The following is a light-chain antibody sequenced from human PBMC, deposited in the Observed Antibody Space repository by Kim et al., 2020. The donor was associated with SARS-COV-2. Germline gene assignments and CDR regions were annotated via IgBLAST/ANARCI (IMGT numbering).Light chain of an antibody. CDR1: SSDAGSYNL. Sequence: QSALTQPATVSGSPGQSITISCTGISSDAGSYNLVSWYQQHPGKAPRVVISGVSKRPSGVSNRFSGSRSGNTASLTISGLQAEDAGDYYCCSYARSNTFAVFGTGTKVTVL. V-gene: IGLV2-23*02. J-gene: IGLJ1*01. CDR3: CSYARSNTFAV. CDR2: GVS.